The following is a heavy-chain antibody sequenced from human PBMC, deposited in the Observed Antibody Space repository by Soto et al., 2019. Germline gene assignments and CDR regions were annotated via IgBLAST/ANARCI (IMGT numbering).Heavy chain of an antibody. CDR2: IYYSGST. CDR1: GGSISSSSYY. CDR3: ARHRPSELEAIAPAGTSFDY. Sequence: SETLSLTCTVSGGSISSSSYYWGWIRQPPGKGLEWIGSIYYSGSTYYNPSLKSRVTISVDTSKNQFSLKLSSVTAADTAVYYCARHRPSELEAIAPAGTSFDYRGPGTLVTLSS. V-gene: IGHV4-39*01. J-gene: IGHJ4*02. D-gene: IGHD6-13*01.